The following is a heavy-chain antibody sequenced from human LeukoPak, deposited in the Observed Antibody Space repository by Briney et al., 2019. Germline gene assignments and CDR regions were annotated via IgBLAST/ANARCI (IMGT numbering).Heavy chain of an antibody. CDR1: GFNFNDAA. D-gene: IGHD5-24*01. J-gene: IGHJ3*01. CDR2: IASSGRNT. Sequence: PGGSLRLSCAASGFNFNDAAMTWVRQAPGKGLEWVSLIASSGRNTYYTDSVRGWFTISRDNSKKTLSLQMNSLRVEDTAIYYCAKDIQLSAWGLGTMVTVSS. CDR3: AKDIQLSA. V-gene: IGHV3-23*01.